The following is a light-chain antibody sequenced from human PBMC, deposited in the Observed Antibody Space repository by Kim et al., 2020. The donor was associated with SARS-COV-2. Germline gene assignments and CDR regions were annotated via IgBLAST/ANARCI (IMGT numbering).Light chain of an antibody. V-gene: IGLV7-43*01. Sequence: TVSPGGTVTLTCASTTEAVTTPNWFQQKPGQAPRAQIYSTTNKHSWTPARFSGSLLGGKAALTLSGVQPEDEAKYYCLLRFGGAWVFGGVTELTVL. CDR3: LLRFGGAWV. J-gene: IGLJ3*02. CDR1: TEAVTT. CDR2: STT.